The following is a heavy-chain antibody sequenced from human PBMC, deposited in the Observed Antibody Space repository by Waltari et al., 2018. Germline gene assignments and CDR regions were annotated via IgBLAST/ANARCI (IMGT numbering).Heavy chain of an antibody. V-gene: IGHV1-8*02. Sequence: QVQLVQSGAEVKKPGASVKVSCKASGYTFTSYDINWVRQDTGQGLEWMGWMNPNSGNTGYAQKFQGRVTMTRNTSISTAYMELSSLRSEDTAVYYCARVGYCSSTSCAVITFDIWGQGTMVTVSS. J-gene: IGHJ3*02. D-gene: IGHD2-2*01. CDR2: MNPNSGNT. CDR3: ARVGYCSSTSCAVITFDI. CDR1: GYTFTSYD.